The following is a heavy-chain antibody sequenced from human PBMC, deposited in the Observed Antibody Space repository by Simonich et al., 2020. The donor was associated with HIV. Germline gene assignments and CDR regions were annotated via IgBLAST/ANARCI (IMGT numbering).Heavy chain of an antibody. D-gene: IGHD3-22*01. J-gene: IGHJ2*01. CDR2: IYYSGST. V-gene: IGHV4-59*12. CDR1: GGSISTYY. CDR3: ARRGHYYDSFDL. Sequence: QVQLQESGPGLVKPSETLSLTCTVSGGSISTYYWRWIRQPPGKGLEWIGYIYYSGSTNYNPSLKSRVTISVDTSKNQFSLKLSSVTAADTAVYYCARRGHYYDSFDLWGRGTLVTVSS.